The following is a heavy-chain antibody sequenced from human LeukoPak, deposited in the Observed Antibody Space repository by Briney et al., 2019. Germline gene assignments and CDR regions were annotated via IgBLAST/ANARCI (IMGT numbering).Heavy chain of an antibody. J-gene: IGHJ4*02. CDR1: GGSISSGGYY. D-gene: IGHD6-6*01. CDR3: ARSLEYSSSYLDY. Sequence: PSETLSLTCTVSGGSISSGGYYWSWIRQPPGKGLEWIGEINHSGSTNYNPSLKSRVTISVDTSKNQFSLKLSSVTAADTAVYYCARSLEYSSSYLDYWGQGTLVTVSS. CDR2: INHSGST. V-gene: IGHV4-39*07.